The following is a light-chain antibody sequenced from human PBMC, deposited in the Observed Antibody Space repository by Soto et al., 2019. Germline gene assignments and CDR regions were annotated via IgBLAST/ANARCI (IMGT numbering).Light chain of an antibody. V-gene: IGLV1-44*01. CDR1: SSNIGSNT. CDR2: SNN. Sequence: QSVLTQPPSASGTPGQRVTISCSGSSSNIGSNTVNWYQQLPGTAPKLLIYSNNERPSGVPDRFSGSESGTSASLAISGLQSEDDADFYCAAWDDSLNAYVIGTGTKLTVL. CDR3: AAWDDSLNAYV. J-gene: IGLJ1*01.